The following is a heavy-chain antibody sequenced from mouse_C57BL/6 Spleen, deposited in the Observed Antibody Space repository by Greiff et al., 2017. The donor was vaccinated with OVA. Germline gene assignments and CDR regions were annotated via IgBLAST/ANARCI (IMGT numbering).Heavy chain of an antibody. V-gene: IGHV1-4*01. D-gene: IGHD1-1*01. CDR1: GYTFTSYT. CDR3: ASYSPDYYGSSYSFAY. Sequence: VKLQESGAELARPGASVKMSCKASGYTFTSYTMHWVKQRPGQGLEWIGYIHPSSGYTKYNQKFKDKATLTADKSSSTAYMQLSSLTSEDSAVYYCASYSPDYYGSSYSFAYWGQGTLVTVSA. J-gene: IGHJ3*01. CDR2: IHPSSGYT.